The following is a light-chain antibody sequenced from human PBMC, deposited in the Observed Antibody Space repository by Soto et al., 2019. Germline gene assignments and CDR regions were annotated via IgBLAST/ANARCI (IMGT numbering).Light chain of an antibody. Sequence: EIVLTQSPATLSLSPGERATLSCRASQSAGNFLAWYQQKPGQAPRLLIYGAFSRATGIPDRFSGSGSGTDFTLTISRLEPEDFAVYYCQQYGNSIPITFGQGTRLEIK. J-gene: IGKJ5*01. CDR1: QSAGNF. CDR3: QQYGNSIPIT. CDR2: GAF. V-gene: IGKV3-20*01.